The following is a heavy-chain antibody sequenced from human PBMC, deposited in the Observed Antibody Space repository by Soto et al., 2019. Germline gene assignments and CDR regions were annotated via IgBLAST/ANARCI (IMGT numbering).Heavy chain of an antibody. V-gene: IGHV1-18*01. D-gene: IGHD2-2*01. CDR2: ISAYNGNT. Sequence: QVQLVQSGAEVKKPGASVKVSCRASGYTFTSYGISWVRQAPGQGLEWMGWISAYNGNTNYAQKLQGRVTMTTDTSTSTAYMELRSLRSDDTAVYYCAVTPGDQLLLFWFDPWGQGTLVTVSS. J-gene: IGHJ5*02. CDR1: GYTFTSYG. CDR3: AVTPGDQLLLFWFDP.